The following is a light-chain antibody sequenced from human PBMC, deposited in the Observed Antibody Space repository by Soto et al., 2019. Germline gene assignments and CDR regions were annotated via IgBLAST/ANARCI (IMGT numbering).Light chain of an antibody. CDR3: QEYYSYPQT. V-gene: IGKV1-8*01. CDR1: QGISSY. Sequence: RVTQSPASVSASTGDRVTITCRASQGISSYLAWYQQKPGKAPKLMIYAASTLQSGVPSRFSGSGSGTDCTLTISCLQSEDVATYYCQEYYSYPQTFGQGTKVDIK. J-gene: IGKJ1*01. CDR2: AAS.